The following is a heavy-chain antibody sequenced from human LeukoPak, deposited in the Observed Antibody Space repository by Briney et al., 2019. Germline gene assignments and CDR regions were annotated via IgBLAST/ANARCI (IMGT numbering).Heavy chain of an antibody. Sequence: GGSLRLSCTASGFTFGDYAMSWVRQAPGQGREWVGFIRSKAYGGTTEYAASVKGRFTISRDDSKSIAYLQMNSLKTEGTAVYYCTREGTDYSYYYGMDVWGQGTTVTVSS. D-gene: IGHD3-10*01. J-gene: IGHJ6*02. CDR2: IRSKAYGGTT. CDR1: GFTFGDYA. CDR3: TREGTDYSYYYGMDV. V-gene: IGHV3-49*04.